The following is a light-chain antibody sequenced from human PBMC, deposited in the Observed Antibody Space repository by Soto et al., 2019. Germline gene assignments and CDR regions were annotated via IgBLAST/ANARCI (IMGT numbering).Light chain of an antibody. CDR2: AAS. V-gene: IGKV1-9*01. J-gene: IGKJ5*01. Sequence: IQLTQSPSSLSEFVGDRVTITCRASEGINNLLAWYQQKPGKAPKVLIYAASTLQSGVPSRFSGSGFGTDFTLTISSLQPEDFATYYCQHFKTFPITLGQGTRLEIK. CDR1: EGINNL. CDR3: QHFKTFPIT.